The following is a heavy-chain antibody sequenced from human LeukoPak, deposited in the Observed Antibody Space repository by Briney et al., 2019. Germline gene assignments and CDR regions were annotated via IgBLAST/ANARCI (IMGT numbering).Heavy chain of an antibody. D-gene: IGHD1-1*01. CDR3: ASGELETFVYDY. CDR1: GGSISSSSYY. Sequence: KSSETLSLTCTVSGGSISSSSYYWGWIRQTPGKGLEWIGSIYYSGSTYSNPSLKGRVTISIDTSKNQFSLKLSSVTAADTAVYYCASGELETFVYDYWGQGTLVTVSP. J-gene: IGHJ4*02. V-gene: IGHV4-39*01. CDR2: IYYSGST.